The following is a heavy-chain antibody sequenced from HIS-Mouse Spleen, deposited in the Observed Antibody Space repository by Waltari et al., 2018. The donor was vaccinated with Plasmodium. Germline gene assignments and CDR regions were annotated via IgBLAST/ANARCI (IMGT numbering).Heavy chain of an antibody. Sequence: QLQLQESGPGLVKPSETLSLTCTVSGGSLRIRSYYWGWIRQPPGKGLEWIGSIYYSGSTYYNPSLKSRVTISVDTSKNQFSLKLSSVTAADTAVYYCARGRGACFDYWGQGTLVTVSS. CDR1: GGSLRIRSYY. CDR2: IYYSGST. V-gene: IGHV4-39*07. CDR3: ARGRGACFDY. D-gene: IGHD3-16*01. J-gene: IGHJ4*02.